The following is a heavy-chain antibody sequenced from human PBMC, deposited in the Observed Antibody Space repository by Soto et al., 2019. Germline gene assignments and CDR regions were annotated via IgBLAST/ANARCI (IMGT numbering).Heavy chain of an antibody. CDR3: ARLLREGILRATTPLGY. Sequence: QVQLVESGGGVVQPGGYLRVTCAASGFTYRSYGMHWVRQAPGKGLEWVAAISYDGSNKYYADSVKGRFTVYRDNSENTLSLEMNSLTTEDTAVYYCARLLREGILRATTPLGYWGQGTRVTGSS. CDR2: ISYDGSNK. V-gene: IGHV3-30*03. CDR1: GFTYRSYG. D-gene: IGHD1-26*01. J-gene: IGHJ4*02.